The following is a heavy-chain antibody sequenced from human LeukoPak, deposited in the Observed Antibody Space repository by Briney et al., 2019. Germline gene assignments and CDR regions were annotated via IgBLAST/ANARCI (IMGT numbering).Heavy chain of an antibody. V-gene: IGHV3-NL1*01. Sequence: GRSLRLSCAASGFTFSSYAMHWVRQAPGKGLEWVSVIYSGGSTYYADFVKGRFTISRDNSKNTLYLQMNCLRAEDTAVYYCASPSSSWPHYGMDVWGQGTTVTVSS. CDR3: ASPSSSWPHYGMDV. CDR2: IYSGGST. CDR1: GFTFSSYA. D-gene: IGHD6-13*01. J-gene: IGHJ6*02.